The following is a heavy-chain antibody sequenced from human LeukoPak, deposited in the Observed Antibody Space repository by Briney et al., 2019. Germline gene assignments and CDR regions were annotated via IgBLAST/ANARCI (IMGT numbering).Heavy chain of an antibody. Sequence: PGGSLRLSCAASGFTFSDYYMTRIRQAPGKGLEWVSYISTSGNTIYYADSMRGRFTISRDNAKDSLYLQMNSLRAEDTAVYYCARQDGTYWGQGTLVTVSS. J-gene: IGHJ4*02. CDR1: GFTFSDYY. CDR2: ISTSGNTI. D-gene: IGHD1-1*01. V-gene: IGHV3-11*01. CDR3: ARQDGTY.